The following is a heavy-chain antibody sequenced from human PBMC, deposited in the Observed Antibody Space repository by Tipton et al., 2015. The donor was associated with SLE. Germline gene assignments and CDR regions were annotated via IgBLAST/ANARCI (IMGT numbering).Heavy chain of an antibody. CDR2: GFEGGSP. D-gene: IGHD7-27*01. Sequence: TLSLTCTVSNGSISSLFDYWAWVRQPPGKGLEWLGGGFEGGSPYYNPSLKSRVTISVDTSKNQFSLKRSSVTAADTAVYYCARAPNWGSADYFDFWGQGTLVTVSS. J-gene: IGHJ4*02. V-gene: IGHV4-39*07. CDR1: NGSISSLFDY. CDR3: ARAPNWGSADYFDF.